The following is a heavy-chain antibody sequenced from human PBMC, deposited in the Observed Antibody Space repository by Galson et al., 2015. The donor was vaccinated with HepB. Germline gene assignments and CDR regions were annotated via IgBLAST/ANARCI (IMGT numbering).Heavy chain of an antibody. V-gene: IGHV3-33*01. Sequence: SLRLSCAASGFTFSSYGMHWVRQAPGKGLEWVAVIWYDGSNKYYADSVKGRFTISRDNSKNTLYLQMNSLRAEDTAVYYCARGDLLRLGAFDIWGQGTMVTVSS. CDR3: ARGDLLRLGAFDI. CDR1: GFTFSSYG. CDR2: IWYDGSNK. J-gene: IGHJ3*02. D-gene: IGHD6-19*01.